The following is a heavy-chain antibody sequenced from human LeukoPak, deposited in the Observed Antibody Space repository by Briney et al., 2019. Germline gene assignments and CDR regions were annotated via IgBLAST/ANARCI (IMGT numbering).Heavy chain of an antibody. J-gene: IGHJ4*02. V-gene: IGHV1-2*02. CDR2: INPNSGGT. Sequence: GASVKVSCKASGYTFTGYYMHWVRQAPGQGLGWMGWINPNSGGTNYAQKFQGRVTMTRDTSISTAYMELSRLRSDDTAVYYCARDKSGYSYSPFDYWSQGTLVTVSS. D-gene: IGHD5-18*01. CDR1: GYTFTGYY. CDR3: ARDKSGYSYSPFDY.